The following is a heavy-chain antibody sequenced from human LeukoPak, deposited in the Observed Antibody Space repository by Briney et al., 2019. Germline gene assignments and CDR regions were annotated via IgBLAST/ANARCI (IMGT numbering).Heavy chain of an antibody. Sequence: PSETLSLTCAISNELFSGYYWGWIRQPPGKGLELIGEINRNGNTDYNPSLKSRVSMSIEPSKNQFSLKLISVTAADTAVYYCARDYGGNSVEDYWGQGTLVTVSS. J-gene: IGHJ4*02. CDR2: INRNGNT. D-gene: IGHD4-23*01. CDR3: ARDYGGNSVEDY. CDR1: NELFSGYY. V-gene: IGHV4-34*01.